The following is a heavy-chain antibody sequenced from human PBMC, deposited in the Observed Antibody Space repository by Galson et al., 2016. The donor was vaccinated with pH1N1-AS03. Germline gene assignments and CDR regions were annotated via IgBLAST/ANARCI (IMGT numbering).Heavy chain of an antibody. J-gene: IGHJ3*02. CDR3: AKGSSGWAHDAFDI. CDR2: ISVRGGIT. D-gene: IGHD6-19*01. CDR1: GFTFRNYA. Sequence: SLRLSCAASGFTFRNYAMSWVRQAPGKGLEWVSGISVRGGITFYADSVKGRFTISRDNSKNTLYRQMNSLRAEDTAVYYCAKGSSGWAHDAFDIWGQGTMVTVSS. V-gene: IGHV3-23*01.